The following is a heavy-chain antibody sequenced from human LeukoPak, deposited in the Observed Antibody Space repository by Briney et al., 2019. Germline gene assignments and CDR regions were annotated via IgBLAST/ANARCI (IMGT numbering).Heavy chain of an antibody. V-gene: IGHV3-23*01. CDR3: AKDRGHCINGVCHNYYYMDV. CDR2: ISGSGGST. D-gene: IGHD2-8*01. Sequence: GGSLRLSCAASGFTFSSYAMSWVRQAPGKGLEWVSAISGSGGSTYYADSVKGRFTISRDNPKNTLYLQMNSLRAEDTAVYYCAKDRGHCINGVCHNYYYMDVWGKGTTVTVSS. J-gene: IGHJ6*03. CDR1: GFTFSSYA.